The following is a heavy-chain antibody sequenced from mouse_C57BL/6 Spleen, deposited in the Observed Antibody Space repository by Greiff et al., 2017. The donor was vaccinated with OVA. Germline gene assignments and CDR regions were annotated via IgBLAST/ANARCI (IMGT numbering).Heavy chain of an antibody. CDR2: INPNNGGT. D-gene: IGHD2-3*01. J-gene: IGHJ2*01. V-gene: IGHV1-22*01. CDR3: ARDDGYYGRYFDY. Sequence: EVQLQQSGPELVKPGASVKMSCKASGYTFTGYHMHWVKQSPGKSLEWIGYINPNNGGTSYNQKFKGKATLTVNKSSSTAYMELRSLTSEESAVDYCARDDGYYGRYFDYWGQGTTLTVSS. CDR1: GYTFTGYH.